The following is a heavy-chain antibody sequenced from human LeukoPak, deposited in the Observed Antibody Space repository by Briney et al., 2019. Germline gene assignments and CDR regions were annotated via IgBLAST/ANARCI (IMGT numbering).Heavy chain of an antibody. J-gene: IGHJ4*02. V-gene: IGHV1-8*02. D-gene: IGHD5-18*01. CDR3: ATYRQVLLPFES. CDR1: GYTFTGYY. Sequence: ASVKVSCKASGYTFTGYYMHWVRQAPGQGLEWMGWINPNSGNTGYAQKFQGRVTMTRNTSISTAYMELSSLRVEDTAIYYCATYRQVLLPFESWGQGTLVTVSS. CDR2: INPNSGNT.